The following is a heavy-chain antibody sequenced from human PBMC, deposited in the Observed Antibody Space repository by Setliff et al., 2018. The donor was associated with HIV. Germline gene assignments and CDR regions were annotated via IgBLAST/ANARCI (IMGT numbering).Heavy chain of an antibody. CDR2: ISAYNGNT. J-gene: IGHJ4*02. CDR1: GYTFTSYG. CDR3: ARDVRYYDSSGTRDY. Sequence: ASVKVSCKASGYTFTSYGISWVRQAPGQGLEWMGWISAYNGNTNYAQKLQGRVTMTTDTSTSTAYMELRSLRSDDTAVYYCARDVRYYDSSGTRDYWGQGTLFTVSS. V-gene: IGHV1-18*01. D-gene: IGHD3-22*01.